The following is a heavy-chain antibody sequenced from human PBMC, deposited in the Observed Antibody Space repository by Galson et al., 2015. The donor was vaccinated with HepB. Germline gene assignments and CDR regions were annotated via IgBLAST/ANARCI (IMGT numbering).Heavy chain of an antibody. Sequence: QSGAEVKKPGESLKISCKGSGYSFTSYWIAWVRQMPGKGLEWMGIIYPGDSDPRYSPSYQGQVTISADKSISTAYLQWSSLKPSDTAMYYCARQLRTTVVPDYWGQGTLVTVSS. D-gene: IGHD4-23*01. CDR3: ARQLRTTVVPDY. J-gene: IGHJ4*02. CDR2: IYPGDSDP. V-gene: IGHV5-51*01. CDR1: GYSFTSYW.